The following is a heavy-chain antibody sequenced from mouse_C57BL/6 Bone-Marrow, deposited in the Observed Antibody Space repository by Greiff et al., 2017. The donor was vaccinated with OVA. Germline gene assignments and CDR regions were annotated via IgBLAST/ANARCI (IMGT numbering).Heavy chain of an antibody. Sequence: EVHLVESGGGLVKPGGSLKLSCAASGFTFSAYGMHWVRQAPEKGLEWVAYIRSGSSTIYYADTVKGRFTSSRDNAKNTLFLQMTSRRAEETAMYYWARRRGRRAWFAYWGQGTLVTVSA. J-gene: IGHJ3*01. CDR3: ARRRGRRAWFAY. V-gene: IGHV5-17*01. CDR2: IRSGSSTI. D-gene: IGHD3-3*01. CDR1: GFTFSAYG.